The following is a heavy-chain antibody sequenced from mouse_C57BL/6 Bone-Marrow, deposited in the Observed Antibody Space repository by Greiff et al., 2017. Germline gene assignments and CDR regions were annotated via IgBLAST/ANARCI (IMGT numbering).Heavy chain of an antibody. D-gene: IGHD1-1*01. V-gene: IGHV5-4*01. CDR2: ISDGGSYT. CDR1: GFTFSSYA. J-gene: IGHJ4*01. Sequence: EVQGVESGGGLVKPGGSLKLSCAASGFTFSSYAMSWVRQTPEKRLEWVATISDGGSYTYYPDNVKGRFTISRDNAKNNLYLQRSHLKSEDTAMYYCARITTVVAAGAMDYWGQGTSVTVSS. CDR3: ARITTVVAAGAMDY.